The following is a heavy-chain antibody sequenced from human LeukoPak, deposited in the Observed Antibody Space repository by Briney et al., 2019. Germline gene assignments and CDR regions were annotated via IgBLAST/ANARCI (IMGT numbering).Heavy chain of an antibody. Sequence: PSETLSLTCAVYGGSFSGYYWSWIRQPPGKGLEWIGEINHSGSTNYNPSLKSRVTMSVDTSKNQFSLKLSSVTAADTAVYYCARVRVAPPYYYYMDVRGKGTTVTISS. CDR1: GGSFSGYY. J-gene: IGHJ6*03. V-gene: IGHV4-34*01. D-gene: IGHD5-12*01. CDR2: INHSGST. CDR3: ARVRVAPPYYYYMDV.